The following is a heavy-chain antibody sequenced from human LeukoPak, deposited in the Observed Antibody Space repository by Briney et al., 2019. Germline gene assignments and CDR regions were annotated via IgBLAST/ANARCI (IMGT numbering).Heavy chain of an antibody. CDR2: VRRKVYGGTT. CDR1: GFTFSDST. CDR3: TRGQGLYH. Sequence: GGSLRLSCAASGFTFSDSTMSWYRQAPGKGLEWVGFVRRKVYGGTTEYAASVKGRITISRDDSNSIAYLQMDSLKTEDTAVYYCTRGQGLYHWGQGTLVIVSS. D-gene: IGHD2/OR15-2a*01. V-gene: IGHV3-49*03. J-gene: IGHJ4*02.